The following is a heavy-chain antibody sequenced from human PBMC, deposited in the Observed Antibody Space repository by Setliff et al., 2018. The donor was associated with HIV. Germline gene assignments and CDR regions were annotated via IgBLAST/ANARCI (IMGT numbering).Heavy chain of an antibody. J-gene: IGHJ4*02. Sequence: GGSLRLSCAASGFTFSSFAMSWVRQVPGKGLAWVSAISGSGDNTYYADSVKGRFTISRDNSKDTLYLQMNSLRAEDTAVYYCAKDGYSDYLNSYFDYWGQGTLVTVSS. V-gene: IGHV3-23*01. CDR2: ISGSGDNT. CDR3: AKDGYSDYLNSYFDY. D-gene: IGHD4-17*01. CDR1: GFTFSSFA.